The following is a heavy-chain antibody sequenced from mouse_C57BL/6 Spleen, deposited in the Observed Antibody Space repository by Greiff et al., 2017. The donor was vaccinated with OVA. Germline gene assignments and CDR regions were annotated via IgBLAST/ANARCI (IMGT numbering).Heavy chain of an antibody. CDR3: ARMDGSSYYWYFDV. V-gene: IGHV1-59*01. CDR1: GYTFTSYW. J-gene: IGHJ1*03. Sequence: QVQLQQPGAELVRPGTSVKLSCKASGYTFTSYWMHWVKQRPGQGLEWIGVIDPSDSYTNYNQKFKGKATLTVDTSSSTAYMQLSSLTSEDSAVYYCARMDGSSYYWYFDVWGTGTTVTVSS. CDR2: IDPSDSYT. D-gene: IGHD1-1*01.